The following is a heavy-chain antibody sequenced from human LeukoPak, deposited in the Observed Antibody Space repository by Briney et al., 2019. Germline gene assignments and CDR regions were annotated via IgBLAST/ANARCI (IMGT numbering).Heavy chain of an antibody. CDR1: GGSISFGGHS. Sequence: SETLSLTCAVSGGSISFGGHSWTWFRQPPGKGLEWIGYIYHNGNTYYNPSLKSRVTISVDSSKNQFSLNLTSVTAADTAVYYCARGNSDGVAYWGPGTLVTVSS. V-gene: IGHV4-30-2*01. J-gene: IGHJ4*02. D-gene: IGHD2/OR15-2a*01. CDR3: ARGNSDGVAY. CDR2: IYHNGNT.